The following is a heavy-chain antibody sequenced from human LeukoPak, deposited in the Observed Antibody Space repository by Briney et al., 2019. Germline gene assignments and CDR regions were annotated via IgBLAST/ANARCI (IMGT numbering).Heavy chain of an antibody. J-gene: IGHJ4*02. D-gene: IGHD3-9*01. CDR2: TYYRSKWYS. CDR1: GDSVSSNSAA. Sequence: SQTLSLTCVISGDSVSSNSAAWNWIRQSPSRGLEWLGRTYYRSKWYSYSAVSVKSRIIINPDTSKNQFSLQLNSVTPEDTAVYYCARISRITIFWKPVDYWGQGTLVTVSS. V-gene: IGHV6-1*01. CDR3: ARISRITIFWKPVDY.